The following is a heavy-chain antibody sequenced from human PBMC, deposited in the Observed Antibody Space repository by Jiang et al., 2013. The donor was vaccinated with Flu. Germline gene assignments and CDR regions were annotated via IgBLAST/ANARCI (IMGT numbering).Heavy chain of an antibody. V-gene: IGHV1-18*04. D-gene: IGHD1-26*01. J-gene: IGHJ6*02. Sequence: KRPGASVKVSCKASGYTFTSYGISWVRQAPGQGLEWMGWISAYNGNTNYAQKLQGRVTMTTDTSTSTAYMELRSLRSDDTAVYYCARIRATEGRYYGMDVWGQGTTVTVSS. CDR3: ARIRATEGRYYGMDV. CDR2: ISAYNGNT. CDR1: GYTFTSYG.